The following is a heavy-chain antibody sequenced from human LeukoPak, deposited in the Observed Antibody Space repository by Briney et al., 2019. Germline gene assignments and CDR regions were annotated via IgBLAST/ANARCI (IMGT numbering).Heavy chain of an antibody. J-gene: IGHJ5*02. Sequence: ASVKVSCKASGYTFTSYYMHWVRQAPGQGLEWMGIINPSGGSTSYAQKFQGRVTMTRDMSTSTVYMELSSLRSEDTAVYYCARETTYYYDSSGLSSTLYNWFDPWGQGTLVTVSS. CDR1: GYTFTSYY. CDR3: ARETTYYYDSSGLSSTLYNWFDP. D-gene: IGHD3-22*01. CDR2: INPSGGST. V-gene: IGHV1-46*01.